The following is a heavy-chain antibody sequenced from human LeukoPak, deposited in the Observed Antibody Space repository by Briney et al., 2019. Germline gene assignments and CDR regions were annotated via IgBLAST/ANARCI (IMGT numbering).Heavy chain of an antibody. J-gene: IGHJ4*02. Sequence: GGSLRLSCAASGFTFSSYAMSWVRQAPGKGLKWVSGISSGSSTYYADSVKGRFTISRDNSKNTLFLQMNSLRAEDTAVYYCAKDTYSSSPYYFDYWGQGTLVTVSS. CDR3: AKDTYSSSPYYFDY. CDR1: GFTFSSYA. V-gene: IGHV3-23*01. CDR2: ISSGSST. D-gene: IGHD6-6*01.